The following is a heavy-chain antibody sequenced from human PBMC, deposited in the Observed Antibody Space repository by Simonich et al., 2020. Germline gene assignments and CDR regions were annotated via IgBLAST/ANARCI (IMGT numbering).Heavy chain of an antibody. V-gene: IGHV4-34*01. CDR2: INHSGST. D-gene: IGHD1-1*01. CDR1: GGSFSGYY. J-gene: IGHJ3*02. Sequence: QVQLQQWGAGLLKPSETLSLTCAVYGGSFSGYYWGWHRQPPGKGVGGIGEINHSGSTNYNPSLKRRVTISVDTSKNQFSLKLRSVTAADTAVYYCARGKGWKNAFDIWGQGTMVTVSS. CDR3: ARGKGWKNAFDI.